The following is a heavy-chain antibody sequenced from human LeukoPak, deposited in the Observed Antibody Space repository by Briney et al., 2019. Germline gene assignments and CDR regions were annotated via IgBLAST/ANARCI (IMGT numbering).Heavy chain of an antibody. CDR2: IKSKTDGGTT. CDR1: GFTFTDAW. J-gene: IGHJ4*02. Sequence: PGGSLRLSCAASGFTFTDAWMGWVRQAPGKGLEWVGRIKSKTDGGTTDYAAPVKDRFTISRDDSKNTLYLQMNSLKTEDTAVYYCTTYYYDSTSDFAYWGQGTLVTVSS. D-gene: IGHD3-22*01. V-gene: IGHV3-15*01. CDR3: TTYYYDSTSDFAY.